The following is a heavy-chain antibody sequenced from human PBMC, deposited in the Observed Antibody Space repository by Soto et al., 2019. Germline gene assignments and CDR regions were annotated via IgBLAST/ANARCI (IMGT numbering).Heavy chain of an antibody. CDR1: GYTFTNYM. Sequence: QVQLVQSVAEVKKPGASVKVSFKASGYTFTNYMITWVRQAPGQGREWMGWIIGYNGNTKYAQKFQGRVTMTADTSTSTAYMDLRSLRSDETAVYYCARRPAYRTSFDAFDIWGQGTMVTVSS. CDR2: IIGYNGNT. V-gene: IGHV1-18*01. J-gene: IGHJ3*02. D-gene: IGHD6-6*01. CDR3: ARRPAYRTSFDAFDI.